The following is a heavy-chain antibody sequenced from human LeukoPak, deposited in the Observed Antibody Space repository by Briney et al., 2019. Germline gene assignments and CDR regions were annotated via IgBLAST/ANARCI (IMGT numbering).Heavy chain of an antibody. Sequence: PGGSLRLSCAASGFTFDDYAIHWVRQAPGKGLEWVSLISGDGGNTYYAGSVKGRFTLSRDNSKNSLYLQMNSLRSEDTAFYYCAKDKALGYCSAGSCLYLDYWGQGTLVTVSS. CDR1: GFTFDDYA. J-gene: IGHJ4*02. V-gene: IGHV3-43*02. D-gene: IGHD2-15*01. CDR2: ISGDGGNT. CDR3: AKDKALGYCSAGSCLYLDY.